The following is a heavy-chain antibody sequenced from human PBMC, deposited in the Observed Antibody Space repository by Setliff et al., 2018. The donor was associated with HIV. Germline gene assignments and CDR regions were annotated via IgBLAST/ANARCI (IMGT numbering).Heavy chain of an antibody. J-gene: IGHJ6*03. D-gene: IGHD1-1*01. CDR1: GGSISGHY. CDR2: TYYSGDTTYNPST. CDR3: SRYNPASYNNYYYYYMDV. V-gene: IGHV4-59*11. Sequence: SETLSLTCTVSGGSISGHYWSWIRQAPGKGLEWIGYTYYSGDTTYNPSTTYNPSLKSRVTISVDTSKNQFSLKLTSVTAADTAVYFCSRYNPASYNNYYYYYMDVWGKGTTVTVSS.